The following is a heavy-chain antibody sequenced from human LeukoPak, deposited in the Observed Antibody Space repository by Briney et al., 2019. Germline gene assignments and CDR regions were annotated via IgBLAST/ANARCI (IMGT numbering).Heavy chain of an antibody. D-gene: IGHD4-17*01. CDR2: ISYDGSNK. V-gene: IGHV3-30-3*01. CDR1: GFTFSSYA. Sequence: GGSLRLSCAASGFTFSSYAMHWVRQAPGKGLEWVAVISYDGSNKYYADSVKGRFTISRDNSKNTLYLQMNSLRAEDTAVYYCARDEARLRAYDAFDIWGQGTMVTVSS. CDR3: ARDEARLRAYDAFDI. J-gene: IGHJ3*02.